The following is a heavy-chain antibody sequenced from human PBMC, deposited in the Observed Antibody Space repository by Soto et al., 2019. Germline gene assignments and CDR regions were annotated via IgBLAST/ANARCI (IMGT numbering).Heavy chain of an antibody. CDR1: GGSISSSSYY. Sequence: QLQLQESGPGLVKPSETLSLTCTVSGGSISSSSYYWGWIRQPPGKGLEWIGSIYYSGSTYYNPSLKSRVTISVDTSKNQFSLKLSSVTAADTAVYYCAGGKTYSSSWEVGYWGQGTLVTVSS. D-gene: IGHD6-13*01. CDR2: IYYSGST. V-gene: IGHV4-39*01. J-gene: IGHJ4*02. CDR3: AGGKTYSSSWEVGY.